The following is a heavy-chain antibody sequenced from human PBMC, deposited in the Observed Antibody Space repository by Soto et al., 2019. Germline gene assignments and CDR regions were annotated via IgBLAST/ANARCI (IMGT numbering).Heavy chain of an antibody. CDR1: GLTFSNSE. Sequence: EGQLVESGGGLVQPGGSLRLSCAGSGLTFSNSEMHWVRQAPGKGLEWLSYISKSGSVIYYADSVKGRFTISRDNAKNTLFLHMSNLRAEDTAMYYCTIVRVADSALDHWGQGTLVTVSS. J-gene: IGHJ4*02. CDR3: TIVRVADSALDH. V-gene: IGHV3-48*03. CDR2: ISKSGSVI. D-gene: IGHD3-10*02.